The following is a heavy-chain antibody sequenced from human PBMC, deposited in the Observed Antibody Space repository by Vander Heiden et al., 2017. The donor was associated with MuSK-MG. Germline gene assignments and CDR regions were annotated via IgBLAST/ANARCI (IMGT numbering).Heavy chain of an antibody. Sequence: EVQLVESGGGLVKPGGSVRLSCAASGFTFSSYSMNWVRQAPGKGLEWVSSIISSSSYIYYADSVKGRFTISRDNAKNSLYLQMNSLRAEDTAVHYCASLDCSGGSCASGWGQGTLVTVS. CDR3: ASLDCSGGSCASG. V-gene: IGHV3-21*01. J-gene: IGHJ4*02. CDR1: GFTFSSYS. D-gene: IGHD2-15*01. CDR2: IISSSSYI.